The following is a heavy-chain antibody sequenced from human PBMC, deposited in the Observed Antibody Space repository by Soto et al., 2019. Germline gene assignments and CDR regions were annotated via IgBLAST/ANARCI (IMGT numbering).Heavy chain of an antibody. CDR1: GGSFSGYY. CDR2: IYYSGNT. V-gene: IGHV4-34*01. Sequence: SETLSLTCAVYGGSFSGYYWSWIRQPPGKGLEWIGSIYYSGNTYYNPSLKSRVTISVDTSKNQFSLKLSSVTAADTAVYYCARLVLSITMVRGVTDYWGQGTLVTVSS. D-gene: IGHD3-10*01. J-gene: IGHJ4*02. CDR3: ARLVLSITMVRGVTDY.